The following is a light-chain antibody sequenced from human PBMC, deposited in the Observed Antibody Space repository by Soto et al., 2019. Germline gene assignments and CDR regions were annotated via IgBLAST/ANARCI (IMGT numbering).Light chain of an antibody. CDR1: QSVRNNY. J-gene: IGKJ3*01. V-gene: IGKV3-20*01. CDR2: DAS. Sequence: EVVLTQSPGTLSLSPGERATLSCTASQSVRNNYLAWYQQRPGQAPRLLIHDASSRATGIPDRFSGGGSGTDFTLTISGLEPEDFAVYYCRHYGPPGSFTFGPGTKVDIK. CDR3: RHYGPPGSFT.